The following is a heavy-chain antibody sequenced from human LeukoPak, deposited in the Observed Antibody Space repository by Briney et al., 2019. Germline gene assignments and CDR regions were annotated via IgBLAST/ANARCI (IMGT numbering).Heavy chain of an antibody. V-gene: IGHV3-49*04. Sequence: GGSLRLSCTASGFTFGDYAMSWVRQAPGKGLEWVGFIRSKAYGGTTEYAASVKGRFTISRDDSKSIAYLQMNSLKTEDTAVYYCTRDSVDYYGSGAVYWGQGTLVTVSS. CDR3: TRDSVDYYGSGAVY. CDR1: GFTFGDYA. CDR2: IRSKAYGGTT. J-gene: IGHJ4*02. D-gene: IGHD3-10*01.